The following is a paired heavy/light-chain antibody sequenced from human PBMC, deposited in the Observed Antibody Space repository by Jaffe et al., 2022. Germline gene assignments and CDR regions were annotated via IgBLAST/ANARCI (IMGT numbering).Light chain of an antibody. V-gene: IGLV2-14*01. J-gene: IGLJ2*01. Sequence: QSALTQPASVSGSPGQSITISCTGTSSDVGAYNFVSWYQQHPGKTPKLIIYEVSIRPSGVSNRFSGSKSGNTASLTISGLQAEDEADYFCSSFTISNNMVFGGGTKLTVL. CDR3: SSFTISNNMV. CDR1: SSDVGAYNF. CDR2: EVS.
Heavy chain of an antibody. CDR3: ARDPRDYGDSPP. J-gene: IGHJ5*02. V-gene: IGHV3-74*01. D-gene: IGHD4-17*01. Sequence: EVQLVESGGGLVQPGGSLRLSCAASGFRFNAYWMHWVRQAPGKGLVWVSRINSDVSGTSYADSVKGRFTISRDNAKNTLYLQMNDLRAEDTAVYYCARDPRDYGDSPPWGQGTLVTVSS. CDR2: INSDVSGT. CDR1: GFRFNAYW.